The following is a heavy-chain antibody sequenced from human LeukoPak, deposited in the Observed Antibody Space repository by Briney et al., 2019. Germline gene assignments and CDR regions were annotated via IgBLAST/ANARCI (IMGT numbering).Heavy chain of an antibody. V-gene: IGHV3-23*01. Sequence: GGSLRLSCAASGFTFNNYAMSWVRQAPGKGLEWVSAISGSGGSTYYADSVKGRFTISRDNSKNTLYLQMNSLRAEDTAVYHCANLGARAARLGAEGIAVGYWGQGTLVTVSS. CDR2: ISGSGGST. J-gene: IGHJ4*02. CDR3: ANLGARAARLGAEGIAVGY. D-gene: IGHD6-19*01. CDR1: GFTFNNYA.